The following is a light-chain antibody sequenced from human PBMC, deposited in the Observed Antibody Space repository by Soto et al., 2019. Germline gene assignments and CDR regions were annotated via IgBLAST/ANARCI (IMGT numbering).Light chain of an antibody. V-gene: IGKV3-15*01. Sequence: EIVMTQSPGTLSVSPGERATLSCRASQTIDTNLAWYQQKPGQAPRLLIFGASTRATGIPARFSGSGFGTELSLTITILQSEDFAFYYCQQYNNRPPWTFGQGTKVEVK. CDR2: GAS. CDR3: QQYNNRPPWT. J-gene: IGKJ1*01. CDR1: QTIDTN.